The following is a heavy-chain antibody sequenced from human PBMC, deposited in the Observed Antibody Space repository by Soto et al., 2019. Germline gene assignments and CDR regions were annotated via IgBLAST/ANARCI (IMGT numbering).Heavy chain of an antibody. CDR3: ARESVGVVPAGYYGMDV. Sequence: ASVKVSCKASGGTFSSYAISWVRQAPGQGLEWMGGIIPIFGTANYAQKFQGRVTITADESTSTAYMELSSLRSEDTAVYYCARESVGVVPAGYYGMDVWGQGTTVTVSS. CDR2: IIPIFGTA. D-gene: IGHD2-2*01. V-gene: IGHV1-69*13. CDR1: GGTFSSYA. J-gene: IGHJ6*02.